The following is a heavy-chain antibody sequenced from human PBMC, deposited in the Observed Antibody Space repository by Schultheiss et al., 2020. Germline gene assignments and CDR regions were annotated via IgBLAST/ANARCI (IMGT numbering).Heavy chain of an antibody. D-gene: IGHD6-19*01. CDR2: SSTNGGST. V-gene: IGHV3-64D*06. CDR3: VKVVQEWLVHGAFDI. Sequence: WGSLRLSCSASGFTFSSYAMHWVRQAPGKGLEYVSASSTNGGSTDSADSVKGRFTISRDNSKNTLYLQMSSLRAEDTAVYYCVKVVQEWLVHGAFDILVQGTMVTVSS. CDR1: GFTFSSYA. J-gene: IGHJ3*02.